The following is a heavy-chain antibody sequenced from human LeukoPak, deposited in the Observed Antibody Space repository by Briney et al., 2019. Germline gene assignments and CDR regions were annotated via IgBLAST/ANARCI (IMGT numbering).Heavy chain of an antibody. D-gene: IGHD3/OR15-3a*01. CDR3: ARDLGRXSVNYYYYMDV. CDR2: IIPIFGTA. Sequence: EASVKVSCKASGGTFSSYAISWVRQAPGQGLEWMGVIIPIFGTANYAQKFQGRVTITADESPSTAYMELSSLRSEDTAVYYCARDLGRXSVNYYYYMDVWGKGTTVTVSS. CDR1: GGTFSSYA. J-gene: IGHJ6*03. V-gene: IGHV1-69*13.